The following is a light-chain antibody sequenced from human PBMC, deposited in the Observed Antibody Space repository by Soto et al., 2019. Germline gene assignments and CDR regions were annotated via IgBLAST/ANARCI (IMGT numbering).Light chain of an antibody. CDR2: EVS. CDR1: SGNVGSYNL. V-gene: IGLV2-23*02. J-gene: IGLJ3*02. Sequence: QSALTQPASVSGSPGQSITISCTGTSGNVGSYNLVSWYQHYPGKAPKFMIYEVSKRPSGVSNRFSGSKSGNTASLTISGLQTEDEADYYCCSYAGSSIWVFGGGTKLTVL. CDR3: CSYAGSSIWV.